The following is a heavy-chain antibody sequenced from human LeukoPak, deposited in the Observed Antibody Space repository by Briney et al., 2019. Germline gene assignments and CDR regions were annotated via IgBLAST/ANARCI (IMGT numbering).Heavy chain of an antibody. V-gene: IGHV4-34*01. CDR3: ARLRYKYY. Sequence: SETLSLTCAVYGGSFSGYYWSWIRQPPGKGLEWIGEINHSGSINYNPSLKSRVTISVDTSKNQFSLKLSSVTAADTAVYYCARLRYKYYWGQGTLVTVPS. J-gene: IGHJ4*02. CDR1: GGSFSGYY. D-gene: IGHD1-14*01. CDR2: INHSGSI.